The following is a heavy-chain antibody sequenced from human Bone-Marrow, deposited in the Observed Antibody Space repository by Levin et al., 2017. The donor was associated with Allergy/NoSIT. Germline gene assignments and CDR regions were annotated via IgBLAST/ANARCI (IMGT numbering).Heavy chain of an antibody. CDR1: GDSISSDGHH. J-gene: IGHJ5*02. D-gene: IGHD3-10*01. V-gene: IGHV4-31*03. Sequence: SETLSLTCTVSGDSISSDGHHWSWIRQHPGKGLEWIGYIFYSGTTYYNPSLESRVTISLDTSKNQFSLKLSSVTAADTAVYFCAREGPQHYYNSGSYLYDWFDPWGQGTLVSVCS. CDR2: IFYSGTT. CDR3: AREGPQHYYNSGSYLYDWFDP.